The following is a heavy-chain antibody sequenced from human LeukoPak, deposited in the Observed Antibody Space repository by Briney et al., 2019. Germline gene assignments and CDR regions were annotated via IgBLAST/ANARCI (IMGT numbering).Heavy chain of an antibody. V-gene: IGHV4-39*01. D-gene: IGHD4-11*01. CDR2: IYYSGST. J-gene: IGHJ4*02. Sequence: SETLSLTCTVSGGSISSSSYYWGWIRQPPGKGLEWIGSIYYSGSTYYNPSLKSRVTISVDTSKNQFSLKLSSVTAAHTAVYYCAAYRFDYSSHFDYWGQGTLVTVSS. CDR1: GGSISSSSYY. CDR3: AAYRFDYSSHFDY.